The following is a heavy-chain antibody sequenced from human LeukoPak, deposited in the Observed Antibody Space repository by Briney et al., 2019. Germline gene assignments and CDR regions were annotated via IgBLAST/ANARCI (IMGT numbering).Heavy chain of an antibody. V-gene: IGHV4-30-4*08. J-gene: IGHJ3*02. CDR3: ARGITYYYDSSGYYYEAFDI. D-gene: IGHD3-22*01. CDR2: IYYSGST. CDR1: GGSFSDHY. Sequence: RSSETLSLTCAVYGGSFSDHYWSWIRQPPGKGLEWIGYIYYSGSTYYNPSLKSRVTISVDTSKNQFSLKLSSVTAADTAVYYCARGITYYYDSSGYYYEAFDIWGQGTMVTVSS.